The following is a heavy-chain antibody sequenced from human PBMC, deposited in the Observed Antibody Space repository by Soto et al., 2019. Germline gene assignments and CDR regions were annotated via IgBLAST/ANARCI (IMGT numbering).Heavy chain of an antibody. J-gene: IGHJ6*02. CDR2: IIPIFGTA. V-gene: IGHV1-69*12. Sequence: QVQLVQSGAEVKKPGSSVKVSCKASGGTFSSYAISWVRQAPGQGLEWTGGIIPIFGTANYAQKFQGRVTITADESTSTAYMGLSSLRSEDTAVYYCARGRGLSVDYYYGMDVWGQGTTVTVSS. CDR3: ARGRGLSVDYYYGMDV. CDR1: GGTFSSYA. D-gene: IGHD6-25*01.